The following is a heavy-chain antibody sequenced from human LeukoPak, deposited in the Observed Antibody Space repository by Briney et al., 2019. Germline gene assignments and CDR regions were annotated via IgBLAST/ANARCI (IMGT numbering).Heavy chain of an antibody. Sequence: ASVKVSCKASGYTFTSYDINWVQQATGQGLEWMGWMNPNSGNTGYAQKFQGRVTMTRNTSISTAYMELSSLRSDDTAVYYCARGVSWGGVTDPWGQGTLVTVSS. CDR3: ARGVSWGGVTDP. CDR1: GYTFTSYD. D-gene: IGHD2-8*02. V-gene: IGHV1-8*01. J-gene: IGHJ5*02. CDR2: MNPNSGNT.